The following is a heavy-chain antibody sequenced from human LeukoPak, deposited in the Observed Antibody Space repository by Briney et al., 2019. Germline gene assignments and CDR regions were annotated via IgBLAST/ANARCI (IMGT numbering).Heavy chain of an antibody. J-gene: IGHJ4*02. CDR1: GFIFRNCA. CDR3: AKSKGYYGSGSYYILGYFDY. D-gene: IGHD3-10*01. V-gene: IGHV3-30*04. CDR2: IRYDGSNK. Sequence: GRSLRLSCAASGFIFRNCAIHWVRQAPGKGLEWVAFIRYDGSNKYYADSVKGRFTISRDNSKNTLYLQMNSLRAEDTAVYYCAKSKGYYGSGSYYILGYFDYWGQGTLVTVSS.